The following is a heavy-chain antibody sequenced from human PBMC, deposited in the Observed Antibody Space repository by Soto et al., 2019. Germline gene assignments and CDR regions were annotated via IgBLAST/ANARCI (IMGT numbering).Heavy chain of an antibody. Sequence: GGSLRLACEASGFTFSKFDMHWVRQPTGKGLEWVSTIGISGDTYYAVSVKGRFTISRDNAKNSLSLQMNSLRAGDTALYFCARGQEVGAHFFDSWGQGTQVTVSS. D-gene: IGHD2-15*01. CDR3: ARGQEVGAHFFDS. J-gene: IGHJ4*02. CDR2: IGISGDT. V-gene: IGHV3-13*04. CDR1: GFTFSKFD.